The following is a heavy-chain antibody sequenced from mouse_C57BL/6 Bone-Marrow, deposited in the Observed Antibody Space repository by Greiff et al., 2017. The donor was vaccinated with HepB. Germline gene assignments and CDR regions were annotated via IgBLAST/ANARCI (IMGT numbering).Heavy chain of an antibody. D-gene: IGHD4-1*01. Sequence: EVQLQQSGPELVKPGASVKISCKASGYTFTDYYMNWVKQSHGKSLEWIGDINPNNGGTSYNQKFKGKATLTVDKSSSTAYMELRSLTSEDSAVYYCARRDWDVDYFDYWGQGTTLTVSS. CDR3: ARRDWDVDYFDY. CDR2: INPNNGGT. J-gene: IGHJ2*01. CDR1: GYTFTDYY. V-gene: IGHV1-26*01.